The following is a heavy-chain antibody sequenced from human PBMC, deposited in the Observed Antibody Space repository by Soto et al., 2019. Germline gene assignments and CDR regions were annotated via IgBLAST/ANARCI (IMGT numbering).Heavy chain of an antibody. CDR3: AKDPHGDYLLNWFDP. J-gene: IGHJ5*02. D-gene: IGHD4-17*01. CDR2: ISGSGGST. CDR1: GFTFSSYA. V-gene: IGHV3-23*01. Sequence: EVQLLESGGGLVQPGGSLRLSCAASGFTFSSYAMSWFRQAPGTVLEWVSVISGSGGSTYYADSVKGRFAISRDNSKNTLYLQMYRLRAEDSAVYYCAKDPHGDYLLNWFDPWGQGTLVTVSS.